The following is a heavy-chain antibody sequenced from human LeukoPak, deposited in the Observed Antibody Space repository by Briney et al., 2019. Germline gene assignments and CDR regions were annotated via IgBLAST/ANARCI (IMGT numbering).Heavy chain of an antibody. CDR2: MYYSGST. D-gene: IGHD1-26*01. CDR1: GASISNYY. CDR3: ARGGSIVGTTPHDTFDI. J-gene: IGHJ3*02. V-gene: IGHV4-59*01. Sequence: SETLSLTCTVAGASISNYYWSWIRQPPGRGLHWIAYMYYSGSTNYNPSLKSRVTISLDASKNQFSLKLSSVTAADTAVYYCARGGSIVGTTPHDTFDIWGQGTMVTVSS.